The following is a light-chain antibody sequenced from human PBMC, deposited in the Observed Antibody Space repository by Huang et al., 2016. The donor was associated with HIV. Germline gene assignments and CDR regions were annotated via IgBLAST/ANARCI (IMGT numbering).Light chain of an antibody. CDR2: DAS. Sequence: EIVLTQSPATLSLSPGERATLSCRASQSVSSFLAWYQQMPGQAPRLLIYDASHRATGIPARCSGSGSGTDFTLTISSLEPEDFAIYYCQQRSNWPLITFGQGTRLEIK. J-gene: IGKJ5*01. CDR3: QQRSNWPLIT. V-gene: IGKV3-11*01. CDR1: QSVSSF.